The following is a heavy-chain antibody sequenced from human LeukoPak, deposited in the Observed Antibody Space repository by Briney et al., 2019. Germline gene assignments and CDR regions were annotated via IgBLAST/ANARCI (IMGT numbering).Heavy chain of an antibody. CDR2: FSYSGGT. J-gene: IGHJ4*02. V-gene: IGHV4-59*08. Sequence: SETLSLTCSVSGGSISTYYWSWLRQPPGKGLEWIGYFSYSGGTSSNPSLKSRVAISGDTSTNHFSLRLSSVTVADTAVYYCARHAGSHTFDYWGQGSLVTVSS. CDR3: ARHAGSHTFDY. D-gene: IGHD1-26*01. CDR1: GGSISTYY.